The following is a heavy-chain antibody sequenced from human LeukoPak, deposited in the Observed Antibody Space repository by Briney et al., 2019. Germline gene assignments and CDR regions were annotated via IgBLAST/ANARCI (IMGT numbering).Heavy chain of an antibody. D-gene: IGHD6-6*01. J-gene: IGHJ3*02. CDR1: GYTFTDYY. CDR3: ATDLAVIAAQPDAFDI. CDR2: VDPEDGET. V-gene: IGHV1-69-2*01. Sequence: ASVKVSCKASGYTFTDYYMHWVQQAPGRGLEWMGLVDPEDGETIYAEKFQGRVTITADTSTDTAYMELSSIRSNDTAVYYCATDLAVIAAQPDAFDIWGQGTMVTVSS.